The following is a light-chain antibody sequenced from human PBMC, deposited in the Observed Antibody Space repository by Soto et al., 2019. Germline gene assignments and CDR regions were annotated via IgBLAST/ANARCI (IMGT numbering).Light chain of an antibody. J-gene: IGLJ1*01. CDR1: SSEVGGYNY. Sequence: QSVLTQPASVSGTPGQSITISCTGTSSEVGGYNYVSWYQHHPGKAPKLIIYDVTNRPSGVSNPFSGSKSGNTASLTISGLQPEYDADYDCSSYTTNNPRQIVFGPGTKDNV. CDR2: DVT. V-gene: IGLV2-14*03. CDR3: SSYTTNNPRQIV.